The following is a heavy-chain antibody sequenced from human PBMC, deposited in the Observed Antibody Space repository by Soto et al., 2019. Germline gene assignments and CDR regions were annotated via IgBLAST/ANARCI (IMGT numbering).Heavy chain of an antibody. CDR2: IIPIFGTA. J-gene: IGHJ2*01. CDR3: ARSRGRVVVAAIRLWYFDL. Sequence: QVQLVQSGAEVKKPGSSVKVSCKASGGTFSSYAISWVRQAPGQGLEWMGGIIPIFGTANYAQKFQGRVTITADKSTRTAYMELSSLRSEDTAVYYCARSRGRVVVAAIRLWYFDLWGRGTLVTVSS. D-gene: IGHD2-15*01. CDR1: GGTFSSYA. V-gene: IGHV1-69*14.